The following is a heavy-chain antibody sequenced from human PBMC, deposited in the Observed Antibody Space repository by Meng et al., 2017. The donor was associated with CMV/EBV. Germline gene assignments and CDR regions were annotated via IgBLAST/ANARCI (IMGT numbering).Heavy chain of an antibody. CDR1: GFTVSRNY. CDR3: ARDSGSYA. V-gene: IGHV3-53*01. CDR2: IYSGDST. D-gene: IGHD1-26*01. Sequence: GGSLRLSCAASGFTVSRNYMSWVRQAPGKGLEWVSVIYSGDSTYYADTVKGRFTSSRDNSKNTPYLQMNSLRAGDTAVYYCARDSGSYAWGHGTLVTVSS. J-gene: IGHJ4*01.